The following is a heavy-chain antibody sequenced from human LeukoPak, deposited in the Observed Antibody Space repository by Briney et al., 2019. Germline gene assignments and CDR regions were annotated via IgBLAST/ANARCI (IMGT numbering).Heavy chain of an antibody. D-gene: IGHD3-22*01. V-gene: IGHV3-11*01. CDR3: AKDGNYFDSSGYLIPFDY. Sequence: GGSLRLSCAASGFTFSDYYMSWIRQAPGKGLEWVSYISSSGSTIYYADSVKGRFTISRDNSKNILYLQMNSLRADDTAVYYCAKDGNYFDSSGYLIPFDYWGQGTLVTVSS. J-gene: IGHJ4*02. CDR1: GFTFSDYY. CDR2: ISSSGSTI.